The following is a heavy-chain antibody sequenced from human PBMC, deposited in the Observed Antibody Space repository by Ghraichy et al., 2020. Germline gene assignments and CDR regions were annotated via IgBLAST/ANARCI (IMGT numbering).Heavy chain of an antibody. CDR1: GFPFSDYY. J-gene: IGHJ6*02. Sequence: GESLNISCAASGFPFSDYYMHWIRQAPGKGLEWVSYISDSSSYTNYAGSVKGRFPVSRDNAKSSLYLEMSNLSAEDTALYYWARDRLLSGYGMDVWGQGTTVTVSS. CDR3: ARDRLLSGYGMDV. CDR2: ISDSSSYT. D-gene: IGHD3-10*01. V-gene: IGHV3-11*06.